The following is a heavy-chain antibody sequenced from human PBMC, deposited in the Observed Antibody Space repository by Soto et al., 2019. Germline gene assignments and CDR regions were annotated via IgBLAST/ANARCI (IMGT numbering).Heavy chain of an antibody. V-gene: IGHV1-69*01. CDR2: IISIFGTT. CDR3: ATPLAYAMRGWDGLDV. J-gene: IGHJ6*02. Sequence: QVQLVQSGAEVKKPGSSVKVSCKASGGTFSSYVIGWVRQAPGQGLEWMGGIISIFGTTHYAQRFQGRVTITADESPSTAYLELRSLTSEDTAVYYCATPLAYAMRGWDGLDVWGQGTTVTVSS. D-gene: IGHD2-8*01. CDR1: GGTFSSYV.